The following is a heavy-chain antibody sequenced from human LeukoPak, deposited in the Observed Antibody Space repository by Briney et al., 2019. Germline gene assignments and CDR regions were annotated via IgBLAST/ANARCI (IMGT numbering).Heavy chain of an antibody. Sequence: SQTLSLTCAISGDSVSSNSAIWNWIRQSPPRGLEWLGRAYYRSKWYIEYAASVKSRITINPDTSKNHFSLRLSSVTAADTAVYYCARYGNYYYYYMDVWGKGTTVTVSS. J-gene: IGHJ6*03. CDR2: AYYRSKWYI. D-gene: IGHD1-26*01. V-gene: IGHV6-1*01. CDR3: ARYGNYYYYYMDV. CDR1: GDSVSSNSAI.